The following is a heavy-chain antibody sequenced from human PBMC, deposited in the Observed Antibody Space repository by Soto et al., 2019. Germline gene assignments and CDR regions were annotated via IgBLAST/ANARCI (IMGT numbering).Heavy chain of an antibody. CDR1: GGSISSSNW. V-gene: IGHV4-4*02. D-gene: IGHD4-17*01. J-gene: IGHJ5*02. CDR3: ARVWTTVTKGFDP. Sequence: QVQLQESGPGLVKPSGTLSLTCAVSGGSISSSNWCSWVRQPPGNGLEWIGEIYPSGSTNYNPSLKSRVTISVDKSENQVSLKLSSVTAADTAVYYCARVWTTVTKGFDPWGQGTLVTVS. CDR2: IYPSGST.